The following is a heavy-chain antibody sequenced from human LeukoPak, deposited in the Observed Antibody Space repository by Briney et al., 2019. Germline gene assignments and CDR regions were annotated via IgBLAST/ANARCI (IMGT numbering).Heavy chain of an antibody. J-gene: IGHJ3*02. Sequence: AGSLRLSCAASGFTFSDYYMSWIRQAPGKGLEWGSYISSSSSYTNYADSVKGRFTISRDNAKNSLYLQMNSLRAEDTAVYYCARGRYFDWLQRGGAFDIWGQGTMVTVSS. CDR1: GFTFSDYY. D-gene: IGHD3-9*01. CDR2: ISSSSSYT. CDR3: ARGRYFDWLQRGGAFDI. V-gene: IGHV3-11*06.